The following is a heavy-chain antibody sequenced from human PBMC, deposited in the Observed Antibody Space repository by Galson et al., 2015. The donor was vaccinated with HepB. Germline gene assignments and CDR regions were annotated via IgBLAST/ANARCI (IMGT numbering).Heavy chain of an antibody. J-gene: IGHJ6*02. CDR2: FSGSGGNT. CDR3: AKVSGSYPYYDYGMDV. V-gene: IGHV3-23*01. CDR1: GFTFSSYA. D-gene: IGHD3-16*02. Sequence: SLRLSCAASGFTFSSYAMNWVRQAPGRGLEWVSTFSGSGGNTYYADSVKGRFTISRDNFKSTLYLQMNSLRAEDTAVYYCAKVSGSYPYYDYGMDVWGQGTTVTVSS.